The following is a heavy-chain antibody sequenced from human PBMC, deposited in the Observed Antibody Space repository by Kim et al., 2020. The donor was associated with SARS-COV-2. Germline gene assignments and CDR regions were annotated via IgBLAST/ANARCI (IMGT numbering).Heavy chain of an antibody. J-gene: IGHJ5*02. CDR2: IYYSGST. CDR1: GGSISSYY. CDR3: ARHYTLRKWVRGFFAKNWSYMGFDP. V-gene: IGHV4-59*08. Sequence: SETLSLTCTVSGGSISSYYWSWIRQPPGKGLEWIGYIYYSGSTNYNPSLKSRVTISVDTSKNQFSLKLSSVTAADTAVYYCARHYTLRKWVRGFFAKNWSYMGFDPWGQGTLVTVSS. D-gene: IGHD3-10*01.